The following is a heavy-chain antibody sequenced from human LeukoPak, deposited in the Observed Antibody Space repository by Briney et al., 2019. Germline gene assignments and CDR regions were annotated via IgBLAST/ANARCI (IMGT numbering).Heavy chain of an antibody. CDR3: AKSIVGVSGFGY. CDR1: GFTFSSYW. Sequence: GGSLRLSCAASGFTFSSYWMGWVRQAPGKGLEWVANIKTDGTENYYVDSVKGRFTISRDNAKNSLYLQMNSLRGEDTAVYYCAKSIVGVSGFGYWGQGALVTVSS. V-gene: IGHV3-7*05. CDR2: IKTDGTEN. D-gene: IGHD1-26*01. J-gene: IGHJ4*02.